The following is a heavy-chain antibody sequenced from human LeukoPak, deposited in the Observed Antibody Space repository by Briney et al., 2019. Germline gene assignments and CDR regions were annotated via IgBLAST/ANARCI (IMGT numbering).Heavy chain of an antibody. CDR2: ISGSGGST. CDR1: GFSFSSYA. D-gene: IGHD3-10*01. CDR3: AKDRGITLLTG. J-gene: IGHJ4*02. V-gene: IGHV3-23*01. Sequence: GGSLRLSCTASGFSFSSYAMSWVRQAPGKGLEWVSAISGSGGSTYYADSVKGRFTISRDNSKSTLYLQMNSLRAEDTAVYYCAKDRGITLLTGWGQGTLVTVSS.